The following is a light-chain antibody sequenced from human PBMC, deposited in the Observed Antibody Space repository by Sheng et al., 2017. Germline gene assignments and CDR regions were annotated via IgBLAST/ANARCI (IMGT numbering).Light chain of an antibody. V-gene: IGKV1-5*03. J-gene: IGKJ2*01. CDR2: EAS. CDR1: QSISSS. CDR3: QHYIMSFP. Sequence: DIQMTQSPATLSASVGDRVTISCRASQSISSSLAWYQQKAGKAPKLLIYEASNLESGVPSRFSGSGSGTEFTLTISSLQPDDFATYYCQHYIMSFPFGQGTKLEIK.